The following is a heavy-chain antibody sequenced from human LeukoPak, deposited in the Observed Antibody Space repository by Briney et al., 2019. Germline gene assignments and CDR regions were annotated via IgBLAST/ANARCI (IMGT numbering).Heavy chain of an antibody. D-gene: IGHD6-19*01. CDR2: IYYSGST. V-gene: IGHV4-39*01. J-gene: IGHJ4*02. Sequence: TSETLSLTCTVSGGSISSYYWGWIRQPPGKGLEWIGSIYYSGSTYYNPSLKSRVTISVDTSKNQFSLKLSSVTAADTAVYYCATYSYSGWYFVDYWGQGTLVTVSS. CDR3: ATYSYSGWYFVDY. CDR1: GGSISSYY.